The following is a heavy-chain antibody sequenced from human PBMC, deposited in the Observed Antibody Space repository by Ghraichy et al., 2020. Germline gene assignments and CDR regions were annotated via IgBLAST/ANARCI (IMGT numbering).Heavy chain of an antibody. CDR2: IIPIFGTA. V-gene: IGHV1-69*13. D-gene: IGHD5-24*01. J-gene: IGHJ6*02. CDR1: GGTFSSYA. Sequence: SVKVSSKASGGTFSSYAISWVRQAPGQGLEWMGGIIPIFGTANYAQKFQGRVTITADESTSTAYMELSSLRSEDTAVYYCARDRAVATILYYYYGMDVWGQGTTVTVSS. CDR3: ARDRAVATILYYYYGMDV.